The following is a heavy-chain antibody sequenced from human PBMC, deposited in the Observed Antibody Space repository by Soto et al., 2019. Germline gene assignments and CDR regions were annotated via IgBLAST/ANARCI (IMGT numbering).Heavy chain of an antibody. D-gene: IGHD5-12*01. Sequence: QVRLVESGGGVVQPGRSLRLSCAASGFTFRNFGFHWVRQAPGKGLEWVALVWDDGTNKYYAESLKGRVSISRDNSKNTLYLEMKSLRAEDTAVYYCARDGDIEGGPPPKNYAMDVWGQGTTVTVSS. CDR2: VWDDGTNK. J-gene: IGHJ6*02. CDR1: GFTFRNFG. CDR3: ARDGDIEGGPPPKNYAMDV. V-gene: IGHV3-33*08.